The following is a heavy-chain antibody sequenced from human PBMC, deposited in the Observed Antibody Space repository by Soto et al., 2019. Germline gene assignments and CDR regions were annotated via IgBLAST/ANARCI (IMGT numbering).Heavy chain of an antibody. CDR2: IYYSGST. V-gene: IGHV4-30-4*01. CDR1: GGSISSGDYY. J-gene: IGHJ3*02. CDR3: ARAVGCSSTSCYFGAFDI. Sequence: QVQLQESGPGLVKPSQTLSLTCTVSGGSISSGDYYWSWIRQPPGKGLEWIGYIYYSGSTYYNPSLKSRVTISVDTSKNQFSLKLSSVTAADTAVYYCARAVGCSSTSCYFGAFDIWGQGTMVTVSS. D-gene: IGHD2-2*01.